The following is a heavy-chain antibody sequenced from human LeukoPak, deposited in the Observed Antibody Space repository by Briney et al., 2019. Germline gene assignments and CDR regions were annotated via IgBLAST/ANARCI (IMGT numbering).Heavy chain of an antibody. CDR2: MNPNSGNT. CDR3: ARIVDTAMVTGGY. Sequence: ASVKVSCKASGYTFTSYDINWVRQATGQGLEWMGWMNPNSGNTGYAQKFQGRVTITRNTSISTAYMELSSLRSEDTAVYYCARIVDTAMVTGGYWGQGTLVTVSS. CDR1: GYTFTSYD. V-gene: IGHV1-8*03. J-gene: IGHJ4*02. D-gene: IGHD5-18*01.